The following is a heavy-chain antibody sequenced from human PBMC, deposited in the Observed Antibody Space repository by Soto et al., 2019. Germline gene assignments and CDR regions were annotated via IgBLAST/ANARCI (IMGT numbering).Heavy chain of an antibody. CDR1: VYTFTSYG. D-gene: IGHD1-26*01. CDR3: ASLNGGSSLSYYYAINV. V-gene: IGHV1-18*01. J-gene: IGHJ6*04. CDR2: ISAYNGNT. Sequence: KGSCTASVYTFTSYGISWVRQAPGQGLEWMGWISAYNGNTNYAQKLQGRVTMTTDTSTSTGYRELRSLRYDDTAVYYCASLNGGSSLSYYYAINVCCKPTTVTFSS.